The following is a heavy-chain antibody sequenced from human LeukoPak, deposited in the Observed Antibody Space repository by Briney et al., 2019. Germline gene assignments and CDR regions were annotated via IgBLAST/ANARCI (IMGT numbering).Heavy chain of an antibody. J-gene: IGHJ4*02. Sequence: SVKVSCKASGYTFTSYDINWVRQAPGQGLEWMGGIIPIFGTANYAQKFQGRVTITADKSTSTAYMELSSLRSEDTAVYYCARAHTGYYFDYWGQGTLVTVSS. D-gene: IGHD5-18*01. CDR3: ARAHTGYYFDY. V-gene: IGHV1-69*06. CDR1: GYTFTSYD. CDR2: IIPIFGTA.